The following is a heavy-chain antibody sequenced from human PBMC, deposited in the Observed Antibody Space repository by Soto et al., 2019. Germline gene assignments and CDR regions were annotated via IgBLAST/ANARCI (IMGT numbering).Heavy chain of an antibody. Sequence: EVQLLESGGGLVQPGGSLRLSCAASGFTFSNYAISWVRQIPGKGLDWVSAITGSAGNTYYADSVKGLFTISRDNSKNTVILQMNSLRAEDTAVYYCAKTNERSSSGWYGDYWGQGTLVTVSS. D-gene: IGHD6-19*01. CDR2: ITGSAGNT. J-gene: IGHJ4*02. CDR1: GFTFSNYA. CDR3: AKTNERSSSGWYGDY. V-gene: IGHV3-23*01.